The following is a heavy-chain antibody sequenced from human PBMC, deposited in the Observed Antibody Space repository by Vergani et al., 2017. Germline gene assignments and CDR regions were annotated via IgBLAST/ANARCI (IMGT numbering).Heavy chain of an antibody. CDR3: ARMDIVDGSDY. Sequence: QVQLVQSGAEVKKPGASVKVSCKASGYTFTDYYMHWVRQAPGQGLEWMGWINPNSGGTNYAQKLQGRVTMTTDTSTSTAYMELRSLRSDDTAVYYCARMDIVDGSDYWGQGTLVTVSS. CDR1: GYTFTDYY. V-gene: IGHV1-2*02. D-gene: IGHD5-12*01. CDR2: INPNSGGT. J-gene: IGHJ4*02.